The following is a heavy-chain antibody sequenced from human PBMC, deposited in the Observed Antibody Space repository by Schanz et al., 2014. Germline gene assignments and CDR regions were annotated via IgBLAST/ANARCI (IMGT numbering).Heavy chain of an antibody. Sequence: VQLVESGGGVVQPGNSLRLSCAASGFIFSGYAMIWVRQAPGKGLEWVAVITYDGSNKYYADSVKGRFTISRDNAKNSLYLQMNSLRAEDAAVYYCARVELSVYYYAMDVWGQGTTVTVSS. D-gene: IGHD2-15*01. J-gene: IGHJ6*02. CDR3: ARVELSVYYYAMDV. CDR1: GFIFSGYA. V-gene: IGHV3-30*04. CDR2: ITYDGSNK.